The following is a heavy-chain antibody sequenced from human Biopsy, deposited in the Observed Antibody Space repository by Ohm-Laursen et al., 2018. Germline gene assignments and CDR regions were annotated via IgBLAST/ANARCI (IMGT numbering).Heavy chain of an antibody. Sequence: SDTLSLTCVVYGGSFSDYHWTWIRQPPGKGLEWIGEINHRGTTNYNPSLKRRATLSADSSNSQFSLRLTSVTAADTAIYYCARGSGYFKLDVWGQGTTVTVSS. CDR1: GGSFSDYH. CDR2: INHRGTT. D-gene: IGHD5-12*01. V-gene: IGHV4-34*01. J-gene: IGHJ6*02. CDR3: ARGSGYFKLDV.